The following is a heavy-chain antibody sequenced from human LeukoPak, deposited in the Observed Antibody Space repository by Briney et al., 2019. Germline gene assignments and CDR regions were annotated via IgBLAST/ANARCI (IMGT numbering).Heavy chain of an antibody. V-gene: IGHV3-23*01. D-gene: IGHD1/OR15-1a*01. CDR3: ARERQRTIDY. CDR2: IDTSGDNT. CDR1: GFTFNTYV. J-gene: IGHJ4*02. Sequence: GGSLRLSCTASGFTFNTYVMSWVRQAPGKGLEWVSGIDTSGDNTYYAASVKGRFTVSRDNAKNSLYLQMNSLRAEDTAVYYCARERQRTIDYRGQGTLVTVSS.